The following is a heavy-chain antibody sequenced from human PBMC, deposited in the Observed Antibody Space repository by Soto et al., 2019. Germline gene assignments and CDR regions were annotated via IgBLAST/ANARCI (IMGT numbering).Heavy chain of an antibody. D-gene: IGHD6-6*01. CDR1: GFTVSSNY. J-gene: IGHJ4*02. CDR3: ARGKSSGEFNFDY. V-gene: IGHV3-66*01. CDR2: IYSGGST. Sequence: EVQVVESGGGLVQPGGSLRLSCAASGFTVSSNYMSWVRQAPGKGLEWVSIIYSGGSTKYADSVKGGFTISRDNPKNTLYPQMNSLRAEETAVYHCARGKSSGEFNFDYWGQGTLVTVSS.